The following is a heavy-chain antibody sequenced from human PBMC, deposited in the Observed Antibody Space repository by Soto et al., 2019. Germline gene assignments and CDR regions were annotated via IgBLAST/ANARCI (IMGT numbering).Heavy chain of an antibody. V-gene: IGHV1-46*01. Sequence: GASVKVSCKASGYTFTSYYMHWVRQAPGQGLEWMGIINPSGGSTSYAQKFQGRVTMTRDTSTSTVYMELSSLRSEDTAVYYCARERTPGYSNYYFDYWGQGTLVTVSS. CDR2: INPSGGST. CDR3: ARERTPGYSNYYFDY. J-gene: IGHJ4*02. D-gene: IGHD4-4*01. CDR1: GYTFTSYY.